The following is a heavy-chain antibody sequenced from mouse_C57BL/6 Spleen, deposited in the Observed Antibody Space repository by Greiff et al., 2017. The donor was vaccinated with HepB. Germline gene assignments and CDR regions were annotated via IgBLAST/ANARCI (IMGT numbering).Heavy chain of an antibody. J-gene: IGHJ1*03. CDR3: ARGGLRRYWYFDV. V-gene: IGHV5-16*01. CDR2: INYDGSST. Sequence: EVKVVESEGGLVQPGSSMKLSCTASGFTFSDYYMAWVRQVPEKGLEWVANINYDGSSTYYLDSLKSRFIISRDNAKNILYLQMSSLKSEDTATYYCARGGLRRYWYFDVWGTGTTVTVSS. D-gene: IGHD2-4*01. CDR1: GFTFSDYY.